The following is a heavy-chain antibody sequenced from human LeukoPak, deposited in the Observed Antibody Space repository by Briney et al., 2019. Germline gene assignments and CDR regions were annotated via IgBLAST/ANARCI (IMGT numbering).Heavy chain of an antibody. Sequence: PSETLSLTCAVYGGPFSGYYWSWIRQPPGKGLEWIGEINHSGSTNYNPSLKSRVTISVDTSKNQFSLKLSSVTAADTAVYYCARPRRGYSYGVFDYWGQGTLVTVSS. J-gene: IGHJ4*02. CDR1: GGPFSGYY. CDR2: INHSGST. V-gene: IGHV4-34*01. D-gene: IGHD5-18*01. CDR3: ARPRRGYSYGVFDY.